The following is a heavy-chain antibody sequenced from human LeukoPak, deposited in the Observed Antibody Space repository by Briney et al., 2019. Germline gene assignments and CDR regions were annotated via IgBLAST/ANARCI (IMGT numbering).Heavy chain of an antibody. D-gene: IGHD3-3*01. Sequence: ASVKVSCKASGNTFTSYDINWVRQAAGQGLEWMGWMNPNTGNTGYAQKFQGRVTMTRNTSTSTAYTELSSLRSEDTAVYYCARDDFWSGYPFDYWGQGTLVTVSS. CDR1: GNTFTSYD. CDR3: ARDDFWSGYPFDY. CDR2: MNPNTGNT. J-gene: IGHJ4*02. V-gene: IGHV1-8*01.